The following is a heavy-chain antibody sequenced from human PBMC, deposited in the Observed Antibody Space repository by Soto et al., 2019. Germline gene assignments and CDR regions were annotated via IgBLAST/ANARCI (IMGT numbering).Heavy chain of an antibody. V-gene: IGHV1-18*04. J-gene: IGHJ6*01. CDR3: ARDPPITGSLRRAPLMDF. CDR2: ISAYNGDT. D-gene: IGHD1-20*01. Sequence: QIHLVQSGAEVKKPGASVKVSCKASGYSFASHGISWVRQAPGQGLEWMGWISAYNGDTNYAQRFRDRVTMTTDPFTRTAYLELRRLTSDDAAVYYCARDPPITGSLRRAPLMDFWGQGTTVTVSS. CDR1: GYSFASHG.